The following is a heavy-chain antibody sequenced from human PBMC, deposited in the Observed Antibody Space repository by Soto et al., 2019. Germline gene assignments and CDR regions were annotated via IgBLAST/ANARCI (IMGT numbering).Heavy chain of an antibody. CDR3: ARQSSGWYNWFDP. Sequence: SETLSLTCSVSGGSISSSSYYWGWIRQPQGKGLEWIGSIYYSGSIYYNPSLKSRVTISVDTSKNQFSLKLSSVTAADTAVYYCARQSSGWYNWFDPWGQGTLVT. CDR2: IYYSGSI. V-gene: IGHV4-39*01. CDR1: GGSISSSSYY. J-gene: IGHJ5*02. D-gene: IGHD6-19*01.